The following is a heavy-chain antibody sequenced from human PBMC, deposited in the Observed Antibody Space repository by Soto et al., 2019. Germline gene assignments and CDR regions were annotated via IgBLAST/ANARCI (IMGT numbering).Heavy chain of an antibody. CDR3: ARHIAVSGTRGFDY. Sequence: QVQLQESGPGLMQPSGTLSLTCAVSGGSISDNWWSWVRQPPGKGLEWIGEIYHTGNRHYNPSLEGRVPISVDKSKNHFSLNLTSVTAADTAVYYFARHIAVSGTRGFDYWGQGILVTVSS. CDR1: GGSISDNW. J-gene: IGHJ4*02. CDR2: IYHTGNR. D-gene: IGHD6-19*01. V-gene: IGHV4-4*02.